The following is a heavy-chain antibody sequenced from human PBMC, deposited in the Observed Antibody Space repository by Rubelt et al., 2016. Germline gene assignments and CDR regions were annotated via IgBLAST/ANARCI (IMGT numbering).Heavy chain of an antibody. Sequence: QVQLVQSGSELKKPGASVKVSCTASGYTFTSYAMNWVRQAPGQGLEWMGWINTNTGHPTYAQGFTGRLVFSLDTSVSTAYLQISSLKAEDTAVYYCARVIAAAGRDGNYFDYWGQGTLVTVSS. V-gene: IGHV7-4-1*02. J-gene: IGHJ4*02. CDR2: INTNTGHP. CDR1: GYTFTSYA. D-gene: IGHD6-13*01. CDR3: ARVIAAAGRDGNYFDY.